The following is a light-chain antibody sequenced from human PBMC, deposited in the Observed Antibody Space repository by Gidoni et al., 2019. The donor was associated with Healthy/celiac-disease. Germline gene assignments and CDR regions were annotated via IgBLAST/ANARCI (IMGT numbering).Light chain of an antibody. Sequence: EIVMTQSPATLSVSPGERATLPCRASQSVNSNLAWYQQKPGQAPRLLIYGASTRATGIPARFSGSGSGTEFTLTISSLQSEDFAVYYWQQYNNWPRTFGQGTKVEIK. CDR1: QSVNSN. CDR2: GAS. V-gene: IGKV3-15*01. J-gene: IGKJ1*01. CDR3: QQYNNWPRT.